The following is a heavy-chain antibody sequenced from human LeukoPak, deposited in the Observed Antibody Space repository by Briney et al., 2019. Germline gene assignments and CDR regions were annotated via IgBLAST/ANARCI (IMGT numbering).Heavy chain of an antibody. J-gene: IGHJ4*02. CDR2: ISSSSSYI. Sequence: GGSLRLSCAASGFTFSSYSMNWVRQAPGKGREWVSSISSSSSYIYYADSVRGRFTISRDNAKNSLYLQMNSLRAEDTAVYYCAREGYGDYPNFDYWGQGTLVTVSS. D-gene: IGHD4-17*01. V-gene: IGHV3-21*01. CDR3: AREGYGDYPNFDY. CDR1: GFTFSSYS.